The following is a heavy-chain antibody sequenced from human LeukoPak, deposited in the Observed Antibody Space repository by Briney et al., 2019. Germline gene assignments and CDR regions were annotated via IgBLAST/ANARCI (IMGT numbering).Heavy chain of an antibody. CDR3: AKDLGYGGDPPVYFDY. D-gene: IGHD2-21*02. V-gene: IGHV3-33*06. Sequence: GRSLRLSCAASGFTFSSYGMHWVRQAPGKGLEWAAVIWYDGSNKYYADSVKGRFTISRDNSKNTLYLQMNSLRAEDTAVYYCAKDLGYGGDPPVYFDYWGQGTLVTVSS. J-gene: IGHJ4*02. CDR1: GFTFSSYG. CDR2: IWYDGSNK.